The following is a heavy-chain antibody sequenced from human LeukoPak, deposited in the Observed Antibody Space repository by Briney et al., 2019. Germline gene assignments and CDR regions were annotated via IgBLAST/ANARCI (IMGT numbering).Heavy chain of an antibody. CDR3: AKDRGGSGDFDY. J-gene: IGHJ4*02. V-gene: IGHV1-3*01. D-gene: IGHD2-15*01. CDR2: IKPDNGDT. Sequence: ASVKVSCKASGYIFPAYVIHWVRQVPGQRFEWMGWIKPDNGDTEYSRKFQGRVTFTRDTSASTAYMELSSLRSEDTAVYYCAKDRGGSGDFDYWGQGSLVTVSS. CDR1: GYIFPAYV.